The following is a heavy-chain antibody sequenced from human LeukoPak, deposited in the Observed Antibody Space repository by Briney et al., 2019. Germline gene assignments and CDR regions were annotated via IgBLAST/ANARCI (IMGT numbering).Heavy chain of an antibody. CDR3: VRAYHPGGWFDP. Sequence: GGSLKLSCAASGFTFSNYAMSWVRQAPGKGLEWVSAISGSASSTYHADSVKGRFTISRDNAKNSLFLQMNSLTAEDTAVHYCVRAYHPGGWFDPWGQGTLVTVSS. J-gene: IGHJ5*02. CDR1: GFTFSNYA. CDR2: ISGSASST. D-gene: IGHD2-2*01. V-gene: IGHV3-23*01.